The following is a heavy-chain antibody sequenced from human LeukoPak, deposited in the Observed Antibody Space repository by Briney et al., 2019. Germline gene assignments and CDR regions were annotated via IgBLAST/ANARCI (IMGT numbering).Heavy chain of an antibody. CDR3: ASGLSDFDY. Sequence: GGALSLSCAPSGCSFSSYRINWVGQAPGKGLEWVLSISSSSSYIYYADSVKGRFPISRDNAKNSLYLQMNSLRAEDTAVFYCASGLSDFDYWGGGTLVTVSS. CDR1: GCSFSSYR. J-gene: IGHJ4*02. D-gene: IGHD3/OR15-3a*01. V-gene: IGHV3-21*01. CDR2: ISSSSSYI.